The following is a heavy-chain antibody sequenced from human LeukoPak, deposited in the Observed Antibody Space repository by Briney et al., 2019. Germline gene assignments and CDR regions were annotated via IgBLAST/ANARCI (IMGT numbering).Heavy chain of an antibody. CDR2: IIPIFGTA. CDR3: ARARVGYSKGWFDP. D-gene: IGHD4-11*01. J-gene: IGHJ5*02. CDR1: GGTFSSYA. Sequence: ASVKVSCKASGGTFSSYAISWVRQAPGQGLEWMGGIIPIFGTANYAQKFQGGVTITTDESTSTAYMELSSLRSEDTAVYYSARARVGYSKGWFDPWGQGTLVTVSS. V-gene: IGHV1-69*05.